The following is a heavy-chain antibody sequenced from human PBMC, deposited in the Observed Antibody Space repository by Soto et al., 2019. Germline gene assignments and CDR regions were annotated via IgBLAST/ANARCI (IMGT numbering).Heavy chain of an antibody. D-gene: IGHD6-13*01. V-gene: IGHV1-69*12. CDR3: ARSAAAAAGTFYWFDP. CDR2: IIPIFGTA. CDR1: GGTFSSYA. J-gene: IGHJ5*02. Sequence: QVQLVQSGAEVKKPGSSVNVSCKASGGTFSSYAISWVRQAPGQGLEWMGGIIPIFGTANYAQKFQGRVTITADESTSTAYMELSSLRSEDTAVYYCARSAAAAAGTFYWFDPWGQGTLVTVSS.